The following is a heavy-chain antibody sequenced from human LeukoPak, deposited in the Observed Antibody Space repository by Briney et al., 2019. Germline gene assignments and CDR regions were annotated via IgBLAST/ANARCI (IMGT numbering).Heavy chain of an antibody. V-gene: IGHV3-30-3*01. D-gene: IGHD2-15*01. Sequence: PGGSLRLSCAASGFTFSSYAMHWVRQAPGQGLEWVAVISYDGSNKYYADSVKGRFTISRDNSKNTLYLQMNSLRAEDTAVYYCARDALRYFDYWGQGTLVTVSS. CDR1: GFTFSSYA. CDR3: ARDALRYFDY. CDR2: ISYDGSNK. J-gene: IGHJ4*02.